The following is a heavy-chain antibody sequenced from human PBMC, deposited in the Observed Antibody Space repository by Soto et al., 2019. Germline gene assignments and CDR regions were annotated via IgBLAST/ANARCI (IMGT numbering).Heavy chain of an antibody. CDR1: GFTLGRHR. Sequence: DVQLVESGGGLDQPGGSLRVSCAASGFTLGRHRIHWVRQPPGKGLEWVSRIDTDGGGTSYADSVKGRFTISTDNAKNTVYLQMNGLRAEDTAVYYCATVFDLWGQGTLVTVSS. V-gene: IGHV3-74*01. J-gene: IGHJ5*02. CDR2: IDTDGGGT. CDR3: ATVFDL.